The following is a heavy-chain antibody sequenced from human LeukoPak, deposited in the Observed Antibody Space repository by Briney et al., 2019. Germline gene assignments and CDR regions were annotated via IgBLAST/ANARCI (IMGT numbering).Heavy chain of an antibody. CDR3: VREARGYHYTYFDY. D-gene: IGHD5-18*01. V-gene: IGHV3-13*01. J-gene: IGHJ4*02. CDR1: GFTLGGHD. CDR2: VSAGHHA. Sequence: GGSLRLSCTASGFTLGGHDMHWVRQTTGDGLEWVAAVSAGHHAFYAGSVKGRFTVSREDAKNSLYLQMNSLRARDTAVYYCVREARGYHYTYFDYWGQGSLVTVSS.